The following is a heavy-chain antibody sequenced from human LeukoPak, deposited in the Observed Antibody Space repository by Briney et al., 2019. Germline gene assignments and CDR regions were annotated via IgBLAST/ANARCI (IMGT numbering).Heavy chain of an antibody. CDR3: AREQVATGGAFDI. D-gene: IGHD5-12*01. CDR1: GFTFSSFG. CDR2: IHYDGSNK. V-gene: IGHV3-30*02. Sequence: PGGSLRLSCAASGFTFSSFGMHWVRQAPGKGLEWVAFIHYDGSNKYYADSVKGRFTISRDNSKNTLYLQMNSLRAEDTAVYYCAREQVATGGAFDIWGQGTMVTVSS. J-gene: IGHJ3*02.